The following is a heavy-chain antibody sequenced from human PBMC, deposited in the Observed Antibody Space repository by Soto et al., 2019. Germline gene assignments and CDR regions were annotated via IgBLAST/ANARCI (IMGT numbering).Heavy chain of an antibody. V-gene: IGHV3-9*01. CDR3: ARDVWSRASGPPDS. J-gene: IGHJ4*02. CDR2: ISWYSGII. CDR1: GFTFDDYA. Sequence: PGGSLRLSCAASGFTFDDYAMHWVRQAPGKGLEWVTGISWYSGIIGYADSVKGRFTISRDNAKNSLYLQMNSLRTEDTALYYCARDVWSRASGPPDSWGQGTLVTVSS. D-gene: IGHD3-10*01.